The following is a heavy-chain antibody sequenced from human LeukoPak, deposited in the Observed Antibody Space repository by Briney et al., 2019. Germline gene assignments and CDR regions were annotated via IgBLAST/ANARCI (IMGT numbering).Heavy chain of an antibody. J-gene: IGHJ5*02. D-gene: IGHD4-17*01. CDR1: GYTFTGYY. V-gene: IGHV1-69-2*01. CDR2: VDPEDGET. CDR3: ATEPYGDYVYGFDP. Sequence: ASVKVSCKASGYTFTGYYMHWVQQAPGKGLEWMGLVDPEDGETIYAEKFQGRVTITADTSTDTAYMELSSLRSEDTAVYYCATEPYGDYVYGFDPWGQGTLVTVSS.